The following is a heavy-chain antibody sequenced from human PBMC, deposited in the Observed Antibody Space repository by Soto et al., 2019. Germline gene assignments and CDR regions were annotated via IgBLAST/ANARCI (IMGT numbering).Heavy chain of an antibody. D-gene: IGHD5-18*01. J-gene: IGHJ6*02. CDR3: ACIFSGGYGYGFYYYGMDV. V-gene: IGHV4-39*01. Sequence: PSETLSLTCTVSGGSISSSSYYWGWIRQPPGKGLEWIGSIYYSGSTYYNPSLKSRVTISVDTSKNQFSLKLSSVPAADTAVYYCACIFSGGYGYGFYYYGMDVWGQGTTVTVSS. CDR2: IYYSGST. CDR1: GGSISSSSYY.